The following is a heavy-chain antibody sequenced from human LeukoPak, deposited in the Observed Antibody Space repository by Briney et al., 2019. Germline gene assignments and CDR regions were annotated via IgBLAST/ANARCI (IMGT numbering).Heavy chain of an antibody. CDR3: AKDRGEGTDYYDSVDYGMDV. J-gene: IGHJ6*02. V-gene: IGHV3-23*01. CDR1: GFTFSSYA. Sequence: PGGSLRLSCAASGFTFSSYAMRWVRQAPGKGLEWVSVISGSGGNTYYAESVKGRFTISRDNSTNTLYVQMKSLRVDDTAVYYCAKDRGEGTDYYDSVDYGMDVWGQGTTVTVSS. CDR2: ISGSGGNT. D-gene: IGHD3-22*01.